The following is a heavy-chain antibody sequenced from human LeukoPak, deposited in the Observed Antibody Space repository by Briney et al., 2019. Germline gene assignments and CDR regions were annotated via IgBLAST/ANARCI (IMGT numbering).Heavy chain of an antibody. D-gene: IGHD1-26*01. CDR3: ARWSSGSQYFDY. J-gene: IGHJ4*02. CDR2: ISSSSNYI. V-gene: IGHV3-21*01. CDR1: GFTFSSYS. Sequence: PGGSLRLSCAASGFTFSSYSMNWVRRAPGKGLEWVSSISSSSNYIYYPDSVKGRFTISRDNAKNSLYLQMNSLRAEDTAVYYCARWSSGSQYFDYWGQGTLVTVSS.